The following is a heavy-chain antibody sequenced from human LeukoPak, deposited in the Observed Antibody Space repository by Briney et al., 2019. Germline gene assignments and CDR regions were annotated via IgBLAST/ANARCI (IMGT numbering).Heavy chain of an antibody. V-gene: IGHV4-59*12. Sequence: SETLSLTCSVSGGSITNYYWSWIRQPPGKGLEWIAYIYETGDTGYNPSLTSRVTISLDTSDNQFSLKLSSVTAADTAVYYCAKDHLRSSDVRPKPYCSGGSCYWSSNLGGSLYYYYYYGMDVWGQGTTVTVSS. J-gene: IGHJ6*02. CDR3: AKDHLRSSDVRPKPYCSGGSCYWSSNLGGSLYYYYYYGMDV. D-gene: IGHD2-15*01. CDR1: GGSITNYY. CDR2: IYETGDT.